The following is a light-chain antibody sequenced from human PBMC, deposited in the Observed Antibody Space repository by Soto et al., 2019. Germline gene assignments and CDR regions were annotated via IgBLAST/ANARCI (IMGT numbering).Light chain of an antibody. Sequence: DIQMTQSPSSLSASIGDRVTITCRATEDINNYLAWFQQKPGNVPKLLIYAASTLQSGVPSRFRGSGSGTDFTLSISSLQPDDVATYYCQKYNSGGPLTFGGGTKVDNK. CDR2: AAS. CDR3: QKYNSGGPLT. CDR1: EDINNY. V-gene: IGKV1-27*01. J-gene: IGKJ4*01.